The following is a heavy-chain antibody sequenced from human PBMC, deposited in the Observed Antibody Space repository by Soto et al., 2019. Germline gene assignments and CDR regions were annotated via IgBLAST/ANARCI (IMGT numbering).Heavy chain of an antibody. J-gene: IGHJ4*02. CDR2: INHSGST. V-gene: IGHV4-34*01. CDR1: GGSFSGYY. CDR3: AILAYYYGSGSD. Sequence: PSETLSLTCAVYGGSFSGYYWSWIRQPPGKGLEWIGEINHSGSTNYNPSLKSRVTISVDTSKNQFSLKLSSVTAADTAVYYCAILAYYYGSGSDWGQGTLVTVSS. D-gene: IGHD3-10*01.